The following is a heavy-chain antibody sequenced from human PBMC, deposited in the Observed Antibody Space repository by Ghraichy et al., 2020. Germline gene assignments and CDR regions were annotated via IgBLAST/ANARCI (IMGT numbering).Heavy chain of an antibody. D-gene: IGHD5-24*01. CDR2: INSDGIST. CDR1: GFTFSSYW. CDR3: VRVQRWANKNDY. V-gene: IGHV3-74*01. J-gene: IGHJ4*02. Sequence: GGSLRLSCAASGFTFSSYWMYWVRQAPGKGLVWVSRINSDGISTNYADSVKGRFTISRDNAKSTLYLQMNSLSAEDTAVYYCVRVQRWANKNDYWGQGALVTVSS.